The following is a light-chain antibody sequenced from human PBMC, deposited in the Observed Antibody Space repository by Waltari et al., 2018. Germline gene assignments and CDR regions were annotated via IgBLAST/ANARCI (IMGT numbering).Light chain of an antibody. V-gene: IGKV3-20*01. CDR2: GAS. Sequence: EIVLTQSPGTLSLSPGERATLSCRASQTVSSSYLAWYQQKPGQAPRLLIYGASSRATGLPDRFRGSGSGTDFTLTISRLEPEDFAVYYCQQYGSSPPRTFGQGTKVEIK. CDR3: QQYGSSPPRT. J-gene: IGKJ1*01. CDR1: QTVSSSY.